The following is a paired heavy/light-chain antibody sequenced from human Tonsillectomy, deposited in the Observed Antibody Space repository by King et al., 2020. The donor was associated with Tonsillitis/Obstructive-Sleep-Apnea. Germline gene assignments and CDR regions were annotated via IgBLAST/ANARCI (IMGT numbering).Light chain of an antibody. Sequence: SYELTQPPSVSVSPGQTASITCSGDKLGDKYVYWYQQKPGQSPVLLIYQHTKRPSGIPERFSGSNSGNTATLTISGTQAMDEADYYCQAWDTSTAYVFGTGTKVTVL. CDR1: KLGDKY. CDR3: QAWDTSTAYV. J-gene: IGLJ1*01. CDR2: QHT. V-gene: IGLV3-1*01.
Heavy chain of an antibody. CDR1: GFTVSSYY. CDR3: ARDGHSPHYAEGFFDC. D-gene: IGHD4-17*01. Sequence: EVQLVESGGGLMQPGGSLRLSCAASGFTVSSYYMNWVRQAPGKGLEWISVIYSGGSTYYADSVKGRFTISRDNFKNTLSLQMNSLRADDTAVYYCARDGHSPHYAEGFFDCWGQGTLVTVSS. J-gene: IGHJ4*02. V-gene: IGHV3-53*01. CDR2: IYSGGST.